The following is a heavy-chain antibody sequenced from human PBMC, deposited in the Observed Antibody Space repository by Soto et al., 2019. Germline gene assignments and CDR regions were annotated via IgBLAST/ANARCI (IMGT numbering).Heavy chain of an antibody. D-gene: IGHD4-17*01. CDR1: GFTFDDYA. J-gene: IGHJ4*02. CDR3: AKGASTTVFAFNDY. V-gene: IGHV3-9*01. Sequence: EVQLVESGGGLVQPGRSLRLSCAASGFTFDDYAMHWVRQGPGKGLEWVSSISWNSGNLGYADSVKGRFTISRDNAKNSLYLQMNSLRGEDTALCYCAKGASTTVFAFNDYWGQGTLVTVSS. CDR2: ISWNSGNL.